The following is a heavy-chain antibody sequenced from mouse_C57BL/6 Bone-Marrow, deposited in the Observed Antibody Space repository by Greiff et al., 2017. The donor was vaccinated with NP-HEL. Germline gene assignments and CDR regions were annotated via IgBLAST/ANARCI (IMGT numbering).Heavy chain of an antibody. J-gene: IGHJ2*01. Sequence: QVQLQQPGAELVMPGASVKLSCKASGYTFTSYWMHWVKQRPGQGLEWIGEIDPSDSYTNYNQKFKGKSTLTVDKSSSTACMQLSSLTSEDSAVYYCARSYGYDKGEYYFDYWGQGTTLTVSS. CDR2: IDPSDSYT. CDR3: ARSYGYDKGEYYFDY. D-gene: IGHD2-2*01. CDR1: GYTFTSYW. V-gene: IGHV1-69*01.